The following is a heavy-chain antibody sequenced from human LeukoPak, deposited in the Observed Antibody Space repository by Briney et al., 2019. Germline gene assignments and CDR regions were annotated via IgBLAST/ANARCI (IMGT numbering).Heavy chain of an antibody. CDR3: ARALEGGAYYYDSSGYT. D-gene: IGHD3-22*01. Sequence: ASVKVSCKASGYTFTSYGISWVRQAPGQGLEWMGWISAYNGNTNYAQKLQGRVTMTTDTSTSTAYMELRSLRSDDTAVYYCARALEGGAYYYDSSGYTWGQGTLVTVSS. CDR1: GYTFTSYG. V-gene: IGHV1-18*01. J-gene: IGHJ5*02. CDR2: ISAYNGNT.